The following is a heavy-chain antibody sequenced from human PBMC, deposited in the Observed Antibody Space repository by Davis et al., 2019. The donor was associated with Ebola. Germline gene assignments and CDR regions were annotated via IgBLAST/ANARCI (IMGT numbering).Heavy chain of an antibody. CDR3: AKGDKMDV. D-gene: IGHD2-15*01. CDR1: GFTFSSYW. V-gene: IGHV3-74*01. J-gene: IGHJ6*04. CDR2: INPDGGRT. Sequence: PGGSLRLSCVASGFTFSSYWMHWVRQAPGKGPVWVSRINPDGGRTGYADSVKGRFTISRDNSKNTLYLQMNSLRAGDTAVYYCAKGDKMDVWGKGTTVTVSS.